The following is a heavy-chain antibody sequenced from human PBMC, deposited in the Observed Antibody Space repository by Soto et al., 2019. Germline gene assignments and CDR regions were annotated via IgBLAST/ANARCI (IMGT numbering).Heavy chain of an antibody. CDR2: ISGSGGST. CDR1: GFTFSSYA. Sequence: PGGSLRLSCAASGFTFSSYAMSWVRQAPGKGLEWVSAISGSGGSTYYADSVKGRFTISRDNSKNTLYLQMNSLRAEDTAVYYCARLPRRGSSYRYYYYGMDVWGQGTTVTVSS. J-gene: IGHJ6*02. D-gene: IGHD6-6*01. V-gene: IGHV3-23*01. CDR3: ARLPRRGSSYRYYYYGMDV.